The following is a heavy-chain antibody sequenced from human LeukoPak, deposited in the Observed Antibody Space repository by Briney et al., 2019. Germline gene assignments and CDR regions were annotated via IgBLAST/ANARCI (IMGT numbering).Heavy chain of an antibody. CDR2: ISSSGSYI. CDR1: GFTFSSYS. D-gene: IGHD6-13*01. CDR3: AKGSSWHENYFDY. V-gene: IGHV3-21*04. J-gene: IGHJ4*02. Sequence: GGSLRLSCAASGFTFSSYSMNWVRQAPGKGLEWVSSISSSGSYIYYADSVKGRFTISRDNAKNSLYLQMNSLRAEDTALYYRAKGSSWHENYFDYWGQGTLVTVSS.